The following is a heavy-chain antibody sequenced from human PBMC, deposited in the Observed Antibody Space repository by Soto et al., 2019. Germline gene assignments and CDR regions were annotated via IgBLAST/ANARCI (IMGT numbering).Heavy chain of an antibody. D-gene: IGHD3-3*01. CDR2: IYHSGST. Sequence: SETLSLTCAVSGGSISGGGYSWSWIRQPPGKGLEWIGYIYHSGSTYYNPSLKSRVTISVDRSKNQFSLKLSSVTAADTAVYYCARANHYDFWSGPPGPWGQGTLVTVSS. CDR1: GGSISGGGYS. J-gene: IGHJ5*02. V-gene: IGHV4-30-2*01. CDR3: ARANHYDFWSGPPGP.